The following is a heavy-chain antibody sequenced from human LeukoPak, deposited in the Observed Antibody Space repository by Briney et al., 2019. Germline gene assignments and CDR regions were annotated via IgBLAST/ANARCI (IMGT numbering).Heavy chain of an antibody. CDR1: GFTFSSYA. CDR2: IHYDGSNN. CDR3: ARAPVTSCRGAFCYPFDY. D-gene: IGHD2-15*01. J-gene: IGHJ4*02. Sequence: GGSLRLSCAASGFTFSSYAMHWVRQAPGKGLEWVAFIHYDGSNNYYADSVRGRFTISRDNSKNTLYLQMNSLRVEDAAVYYCARAPVTSCRGAFCYPFDYWGQGTLVTVSS. V-gene: IGHV3-30*02.